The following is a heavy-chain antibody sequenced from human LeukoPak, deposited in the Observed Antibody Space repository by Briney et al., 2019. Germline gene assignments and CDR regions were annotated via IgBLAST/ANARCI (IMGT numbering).Heavy chain of an antibody. CDR1: GFTFSSYA. Sequence: GGSLRLSCAASGFTFSSYAMSWVRQAPGKGLEWVAVISYDGSNKYYADSVKGRFTISRDNSKNTLYLQMNSLRAEDTAVYYCAKDRFDWLLYNYFDYWGQGTLVTVSS. J-gene: IGHJ4*02. D-gene: IGHD3-9*01. CDR2: ISYDGSNK. CDR3: AKDRFDWLLYNYFDY. V-gene: IGHV3-30*18.